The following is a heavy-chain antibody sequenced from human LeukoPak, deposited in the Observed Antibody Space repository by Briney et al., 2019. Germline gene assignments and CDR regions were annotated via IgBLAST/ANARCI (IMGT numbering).Heavy chain of an antibody. V-gene: IGHV3-33*01. CDR1: GFTFSSCG. Sequence: PGRSLRLSCAASGFTFSSCGMHWVRQAPGKGLEWVAVIWYDGSNKYYADSVKGRFTISRDNSKNSLYLQMNSLRAEDTAVYYCVRGSLASGVVVYYYYYLDVWGKGTTVTVSS. D-gene: IGHD3-3*01. CDR3: VRGSLASGVVVYYYYYLDV. CDR2: IWYDGSNK. J-gene: IGHJ6*03.